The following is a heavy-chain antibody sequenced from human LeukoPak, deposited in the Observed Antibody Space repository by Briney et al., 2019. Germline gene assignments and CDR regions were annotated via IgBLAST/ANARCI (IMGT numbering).Heavy chain of an antibody. D-gene: IGHD5-12*01. CDR1: GGSFSGNY. V-gene: IGHV4-34*01. Sequence: SETLSLTCAVYGGSFSGNYWSWIRQPPGKGLEWIGEINHSGSTNYNPSLKSRVTISVDTSKNQFSLKLSSVTAADTAVYYCARVEDSGYDWGYFDYWGQGTLVTVSS. CDR2: INHSGST. CDR3: ARVEDSGYDWGYFDY. J-gene: IGHJ4*02.